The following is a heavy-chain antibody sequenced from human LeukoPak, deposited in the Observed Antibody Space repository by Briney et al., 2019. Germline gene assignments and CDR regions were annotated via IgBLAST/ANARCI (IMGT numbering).Heavy chain of an antibody. Sequence: SVKVSCKASGGTFSSYAISWVRQAPGQGLEWMGGIIPIFGTANYAQKFQGRVTITADESTSTAYMELSSLRSEDTAVYYCARDRVAAAGTGDYYYGMDVWGQGTTVTVSS. D-gene: IGHD6-13*01. CDR2: IIPIFGTA. CDR1: GGTFSSYA. V-gene: IGHV1-69*01. CDR3: ARDRVAAAGTGDYYYGMDV. J-gene: IGHJ6*02.